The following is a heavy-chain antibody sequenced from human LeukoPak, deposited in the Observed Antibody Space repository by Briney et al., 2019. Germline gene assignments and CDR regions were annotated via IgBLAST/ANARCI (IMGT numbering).Heavy chain of an antibody. CDR2: VKSKAYGGTA. V-gene: IGHV3-15*01. D-gene: IGHD3-22*01. Sequence: GGSLRLSCAASGFTFSNAWMSWVRQAPGKGPEWVGRVKSKAYGGTADYAAPVKGRFTISRDDSKDTLYLQMNSLKTEDTAVYHCTRYDSSGYYAYKYWGQGTLVTVSS. J-gene: IGHJ4*02. CDR3: TRYDSSGYYAYKY. CDR1: GFTFSNAW.